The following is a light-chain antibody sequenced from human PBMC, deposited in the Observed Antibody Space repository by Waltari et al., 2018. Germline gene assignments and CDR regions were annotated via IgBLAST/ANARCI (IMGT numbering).Light chain of an antibody. J-gene: IGLJ2*01. CDR2: DVS. CDR1: SSVGGRYYS. Sequence: QSALTQPASVSGSPGQSIIISCTGTSSVGGRYYSSSWYQDHPGQAPKVIIYDVSNRPSGVSDRFSGSKSGNTASLTISGLQAEDEADYYCSSQSSNDVVLFGGGTKLTVL. V-gene: IGLV2-14*03. CDR3: SSQSSNDVVL.